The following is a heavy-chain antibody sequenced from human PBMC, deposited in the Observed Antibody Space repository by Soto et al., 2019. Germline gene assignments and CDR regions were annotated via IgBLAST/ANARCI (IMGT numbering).Heavy chain of an antibody. J-gene: IGHJ4*02. Sequence: QVQLQESGPGLLKPSETLSLTCTVSGGSISSYFYIWVRQPPGKGLEWIGSVYYTGTTDYNPSLKSRVTIPVDTSKTQFSLNLRCVTAADAAVYYCARDLAAVPGAFDYWGRGTLVTGSS. D-gene: IGHD6-13*01. CDR2: VYYTGTT. CDR3: ARDLAAVPGAFDY. CDR1: GGSISSYF. V-gene: IGHV4-59*01.